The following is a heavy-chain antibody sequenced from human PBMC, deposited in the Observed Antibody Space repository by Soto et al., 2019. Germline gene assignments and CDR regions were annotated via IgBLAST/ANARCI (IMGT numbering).Heavy chain of an antibody. V-gene: IGHV3-23*01. Sequence: GGSLRLSCAASGFTFSSYAMSWVRQAPGKGLEWVSAISGSGGSTYYADSVKGRFTISRDNSKNTLYLQMNSLGAEDTAVYYCAKGSGFFGVVIISDYWGQGTLVTVSS. CDR2: ISGSGGST. CDR1: GFTFSSYA. J-gene: IGHJ4*02. D-gene: IGHD3-3*01. CDR3: AKGSGFFGVVIISDY.